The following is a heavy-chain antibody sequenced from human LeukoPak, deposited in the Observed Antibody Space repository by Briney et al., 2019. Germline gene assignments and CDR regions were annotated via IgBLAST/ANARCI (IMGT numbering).Heavy chain of an antibody. D-gene: IGHD5-12*01. J-gene: IGHJ4*02. CDR2: TSGSGGST. CDR1: GFTFSSYA. Sequence: GGSLRLSCAASGFTFSSYAMSWVRQAPGKGLEWVSATSGSGGSTYYADSVKGRFTISRDNSKNTLYLQMNSLRAEDTAVYYCAKDDADRAWLRLEYYFDYWGQGTLVTVSS. V-gene: IGHV3-23*01. CDR3: AKDDADRAWLRLEYYFDY.